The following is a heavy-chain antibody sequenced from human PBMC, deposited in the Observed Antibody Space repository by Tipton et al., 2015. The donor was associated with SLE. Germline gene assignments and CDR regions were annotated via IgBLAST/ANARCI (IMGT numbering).Heavy chain of an antibody. Sequence: PGLVKPSETLSLICTVSGDSISANSYHWGWVRQPPGKGLEWIGNVYYSGSTYYSASLKSRVTISVDTSKNQFSLKLSSVTAADTAVYYCAREGCSSTSCYGYYYMDVWGKGTTVTVSS. V-gene: IGHV4-39*07. J-gene: IGHJ6*03. CDR2: VYYSGST. CDR3: AREGCSSTSCYGYYYMDV. D-gene: IGHD2-2*01. CDR1: GDSISANSYH.